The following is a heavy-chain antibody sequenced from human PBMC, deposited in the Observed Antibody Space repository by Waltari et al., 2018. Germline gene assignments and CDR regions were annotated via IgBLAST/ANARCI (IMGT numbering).Heavy chain of an antibody. CDR3: ARDTSITIFGVAPQLDY. V-gene: IGHV1-69*13. D-gene: IGHD3-3*01. CDR1: GGTFSSYA. J-gene: IGHJ4*02. Sequence: QVQLVQSGAEVKKPGSSVKVSCKASGGTFSSYAISWVRQAPGQGLEWMGGIIHMFGTANYAQKVQGRVTITADESTSTAYMELSSLRSEDTAVYYCARDTSITIFGVAPQLDYWGQGTLVTVSS. CDR2: IIHMFGTA.